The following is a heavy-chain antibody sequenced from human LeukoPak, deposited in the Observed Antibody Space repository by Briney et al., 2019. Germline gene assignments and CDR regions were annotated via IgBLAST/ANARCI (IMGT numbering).Heavy chain of an antibody. Sequence: GGSLRLSCAASGFTVNGNYMSWVRQAPGKGLEWVSVIYSDGGTYYSDYVKGRFTISRDYSKNTLYLQMSSLRVEDTAVYYCAKDQVNSSWTLDYWGQGTLVTVSS. D-gene: IGHD6-13*01. J-gene: IGHJ4*02. CDR3: AKDQVNSSWTLDY. V-gene: IGHV3-53*01. CDR1: GFTVNGNY. CDR2: IYSDGGT.